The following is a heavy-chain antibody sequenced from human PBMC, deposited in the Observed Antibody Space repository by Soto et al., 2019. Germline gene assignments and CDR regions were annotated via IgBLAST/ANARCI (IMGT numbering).Heavy chain of an antibody. V-gene: IGHV1-69*01. CDR3: AGPGGDYGGADY. D-gene: IGHD4-17*01. J-gene: IGHJ4*02. Sequence: QVQLVQSGAEVKKPGSSVKVSCKASGGTFSSYAISWVRQAPGQGLEWMGGIIPIFGTANYAQKFQGRVTITADESMSTAYMELSRVRSEYTALYYCAGPGGDYGGADYWGQGTLVTVSS. CDR1: GGTFSSYA. CDR2: IIPIFGTA.